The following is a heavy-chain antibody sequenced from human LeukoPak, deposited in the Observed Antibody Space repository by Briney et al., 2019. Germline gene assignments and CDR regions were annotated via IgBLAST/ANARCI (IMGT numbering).Heavy chain of an antibody. CDR3: ATNGYYCMDV. Sequence: SETLSLTCDVYGGSFSGYYWSWIRQPPGKGLEWIGEINHRGSTNYNPSLKSRITISVDKSQNQFSLKVNSLTAADTAVYYCATNGYYCMDVWGKGTTVTVSS. J-gene: IGHJ6*03. CDR1: GGSFSGYY. CDR2: INHRGST. V-gene: IGHV4-34*01. D-gene: IGHD2-8*01.